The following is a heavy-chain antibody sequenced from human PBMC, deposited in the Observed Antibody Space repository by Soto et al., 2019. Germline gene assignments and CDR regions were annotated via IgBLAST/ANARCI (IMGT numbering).Heavy chain of an antibody. D-gene: IGHD5-12*01. J-gene: IGHJ6*02. Sequence: GASVKVSCKASGGTFSSYAISWVRQAPGQGLEWMGGIIPIFGTANYAQKFQGRVTITADESTSTAYMELSSLRSEDTAVYYCARVGALEMATLISSYYGMDVWGQGTTVTVSS. CDR2: IIPIFGTA. CDR1: GGTFSSYA. V-gene: IGHV1-69*13. CDR3: ARVGALEMATLISSYYGMDV.